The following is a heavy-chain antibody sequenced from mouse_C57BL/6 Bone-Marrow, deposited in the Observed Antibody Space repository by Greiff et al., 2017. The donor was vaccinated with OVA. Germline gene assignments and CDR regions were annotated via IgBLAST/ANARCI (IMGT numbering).Heavy chain of an antibody. CDR1: GFTFSDYY. CDR3: ARDHTDYYAMDY. CDR2: INYDGSST. J-gene: IGHJ4*01. Sequence: EVHLVESEGGLVQPGSSMKLSCTASGFTFSDYYMAWVRQVPEKGLEWVANINYDGSSTYYLDSLKSRFIISRDNAKNILYLQMSSLKSEDTATYYCARDHTDYYAMDYWGQGTSVTVSS. V-gene: IGHV5-16*01.